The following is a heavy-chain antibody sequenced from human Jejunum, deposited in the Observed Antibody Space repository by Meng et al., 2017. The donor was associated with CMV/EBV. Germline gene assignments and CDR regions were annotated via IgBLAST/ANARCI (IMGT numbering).Heavy chain of an antibody. CDR3: VDYSSSYGWFDP. CDR2: GST. D-gene: IGHD6-6*01. CDR1: GGSISSSIPY. Sequence: TCTVSGGSISSSIPYWTWIRQPPGKGLEWIGSGSTYYNPSLKSRVTISVDTSKNQFSLMLTSVTAADTAVYYCVDYSSSYGWFDPWGQGTLVTVSS. V-gene: IGHV4-39*01. J-gene: IGHJ5*02.